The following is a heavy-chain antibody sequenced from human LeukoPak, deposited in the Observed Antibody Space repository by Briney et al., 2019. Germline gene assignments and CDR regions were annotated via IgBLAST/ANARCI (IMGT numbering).Heavy chain of an antibody. CDR2: IYYSGST. Sequence: SETLSLTCTVSGGSISSSSYYWGWIRQPPGKRLEWIGSIYYSGSTYYNPSLKSRVTISVHTSKNQFSLKLSSVTAADTAVYYCARRYGSGSYYNGRRYYFDYWGQGTLVTVSS. V-gene: IGHV4-39*07. CDR3: ARRYGSGSYYNGRRYYFDY. CDR1: GGSISSSSYY. D-gene: IGHD3-10*01. J-gene: IGHJ4*02.